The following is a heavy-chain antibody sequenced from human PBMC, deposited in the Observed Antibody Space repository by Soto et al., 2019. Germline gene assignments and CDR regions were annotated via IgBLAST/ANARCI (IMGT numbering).Heavy chain of an antibody. CDR1: GFTLRNFG. D-gene: IGHD5-12*01. J-gene: IGHJ6*02. CDR3: ARDGDIEGGPPPKNYAMDV. V-gene: IGHV3-33*08. Sequence: QVRLVESGGGVVQPGRSLRLSCAASGFTLRNFGFHWVRQAPGKGLEWVALVWYDGTNKYYAASLKGRVSISRDNSKNTLYLEMKSLRAEDTAVYYCARDGDIEGGPPPKNYAMDVWGQGTTVTVSS. CDR2: VWYDGTNK.